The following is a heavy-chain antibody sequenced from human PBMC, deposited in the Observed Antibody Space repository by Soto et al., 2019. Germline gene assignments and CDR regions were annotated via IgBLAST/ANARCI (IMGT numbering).Heavy chain of an antibody. J-gene: IGHJ4*02. D-gene: IGHD4-17*01. Sequence: LSLTCTVSGGSISSYYWSWIRQPPGKGLEWIGYIYYSGSTNYNPSLKSRVTISVDTSKNQFSLKLSSVTAADTAVYYCAREGWYGDYDYWGQGTLVTVSS. CDR1: GGSISSYY. V-gene: IGHV4-59*01. CDR3: AREGWYGDYDY. CDR2: IYYSGST.